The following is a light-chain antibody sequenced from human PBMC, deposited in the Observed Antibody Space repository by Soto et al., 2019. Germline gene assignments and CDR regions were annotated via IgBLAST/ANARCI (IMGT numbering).Light chain of an antibody. V-gene: IGKV3-20*01. CDR2: GAS. J-gene: IGKJ2*01. CDR1: QSVSSSY. CDR3: HHYGSSPYT. Sequence: EIVLTQSPGTLSLSPGERATLSCRASQSVSSSYLAWYQQKPGQAPRLLIYGASSSATGIPDRFSGSGSGTDFTLTISRLEPEDFAVFYCHHYGSSPYTFGRGTKLEIK.